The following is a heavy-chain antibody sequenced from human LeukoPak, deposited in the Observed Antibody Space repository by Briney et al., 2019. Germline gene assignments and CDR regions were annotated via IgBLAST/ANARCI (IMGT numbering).Heavy chain of an antibody. Sequence: GTSAKVSYKASGFTFTSSAMQWVRQARGQRLEWIGWIVVGSGNTNYAQKFQERVTITRDMSTSTAYMELSSLRSEDTAVYYCAAESGSYSDAFDIWGQGTMVTVSS. CDR1: GFTFTSSA. D-gene: IGHD1-26*01. V-gene: IGHV1-58*02. J-gene: IGHJ3*02. CDR2: IVVGSGNT. CDR3: AAESGSYSDAFDI.